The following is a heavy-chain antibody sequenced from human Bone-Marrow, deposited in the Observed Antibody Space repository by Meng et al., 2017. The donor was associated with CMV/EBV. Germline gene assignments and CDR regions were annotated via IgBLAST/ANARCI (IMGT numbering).Heavy chain of an antibody. CDR3: AHSKLGWLFY. V-gene: IGHV2-5*01. CDR1: GFSLSTSGGG. D-gene: IGHD3-22*01. Sequence: SGPTLVKPTQTLTLTCTFSGFSLSTSGGGVGWIRQPPGKALERLALIHWNDDKRYSPSLKNRLTITKETSKNQVVLTMTNTDPVDTATQYCAHSKLGWLFYWGQGTLVTVSS. CDR2: IHWNDDK. J-gene: IGHJ4*02.